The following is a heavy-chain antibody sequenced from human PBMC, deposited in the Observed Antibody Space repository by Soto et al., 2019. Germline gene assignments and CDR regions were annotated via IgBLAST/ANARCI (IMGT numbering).Heavy chain of an antibody. V-gene: IGHV4-39*01. D-gene: IGHD6-19*01. Sequence: SEILSVTWTVVGGSISGSSYYWGWIRQPPGKGLEWIGSIYYSGSTYYNPSLKSRVTISVDTSKNQFSLKLSSVTAADTAVYYCARSGDSSGWYGRYYFGYWGQGTLVTVSS. CDR2: IYYSGST. J-gene: IGHJ4*02. CDR3: ARSGDSSGWYGRYYFGY. CDR1: GGSISGSSYY.